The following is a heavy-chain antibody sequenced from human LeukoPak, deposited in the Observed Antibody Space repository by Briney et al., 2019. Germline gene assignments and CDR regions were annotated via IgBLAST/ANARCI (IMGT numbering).Heavy chain of an antibody. CDR2: INSDGSST. CDR1: GFTFSSFW. V-gene: IGHV3-74*01. CDR3: ARAQWLRLEEYYFDY. D-gene: IGHD5-12*01. Sequence: GGSLRLSCAASGFTFSSFWMHWVRQAPGKGLVWVSRINSDGSSTTYADSVKGRFTISRDNAKNTLYLQMNSLRAEDTAVYYCARAQWLRLEEYYFDYWGQGTLVTVSS. J-gene: IGHJ4*02.